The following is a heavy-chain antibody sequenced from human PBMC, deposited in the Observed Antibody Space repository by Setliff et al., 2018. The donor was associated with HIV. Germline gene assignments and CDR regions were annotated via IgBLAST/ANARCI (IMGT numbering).Heavy chain of an antibody. D-gene: IGHD3-16*01. CDR3: ARRGVMITFGGVYFNY. Sequence: SETLSLTCSVYDGSFSGYYWSWIRQPPGKGLEWIGEINHSGSTNYNPSLKSRVTVSADTSKNQFSLKLRSVTAADTAVYYCARRGVMITFGGVYFNYWGQGTLVTVSS. CDR2: INHSGST. CDR1: DGSFSGYY. J-gene: IGHJ4*02. V-gene: IGHV4-34*01.